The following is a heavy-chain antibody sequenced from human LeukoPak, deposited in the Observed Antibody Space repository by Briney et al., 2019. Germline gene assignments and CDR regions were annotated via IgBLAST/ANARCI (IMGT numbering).Heavy chain of an antibody. CDR2: ISWNSGSI. CDR1: GFTFDDYA. V-gene: IGHV3-9*01. Sequence: PGGSLRLSCAASGFTFDDYAMHWVRQAPGKGLEWVSGISWNSGSIGYADSVKGRFTISRDNAKNSLYLQMNSLRAEDTALYYCAKDTTYCYGSGSYFHHWGQGTLVTVSS. CDR3: AKDTTYCYGSGSYFHH. D-gene: IGHD3-10*01. J-gene: IGHJ1*01.